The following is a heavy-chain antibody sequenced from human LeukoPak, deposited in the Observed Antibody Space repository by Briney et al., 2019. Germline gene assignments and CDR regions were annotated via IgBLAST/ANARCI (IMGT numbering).Heavy chain of an antibody. CDR2: INPNSGGT. CDR3: ARDAYYYDSSGYPRGY. D-gene: IGHD3-22*01. J-gene: IGHJ4*02. Sequence: ASVKVSCKASGYTFTGYYMHWVRQAPGQGLAWMGWINPNSGGTNYAQKFQGRVTMTRDTSISTAYMELSRLRSDDTAVYYCARDAYYYDSSGYPRGYWGQGTLVTVSS. CDR1: GYTFTGYY. V-gene: IGHV1-2*02.